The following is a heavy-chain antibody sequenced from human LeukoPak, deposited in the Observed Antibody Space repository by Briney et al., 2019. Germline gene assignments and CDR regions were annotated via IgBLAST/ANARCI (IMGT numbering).Heavy chain of an antibody. V-gene: IGHV1-8*01. D-gene: IGHD6-19*01. CDR2: MNPNSGNT. Sequence: ASVKVSCKASGYTFTSYDINWVRQATGQGLEWMGWMNPNSGNTGYAQKFQGGVTMTRNTSISTAYMELSSLRSEDTAVYYCARGIKAVAGTAHYWGQGTLVTVSS. CDR1: GYTFTSYD. CDR3: ARGIKAVAGTAHY. J-gene: IGHJ4*02.